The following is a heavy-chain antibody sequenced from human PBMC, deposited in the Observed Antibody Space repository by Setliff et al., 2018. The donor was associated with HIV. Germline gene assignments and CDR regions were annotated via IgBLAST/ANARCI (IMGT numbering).Heavy chain of an antibody. J-gene: IGHJ6*03. Sequence: ASVKVSCKASGYTFTKYGISWVRQAPGQGLEWLGWINTNTENPTYAQGFTGRFVFSLDTSVSAAFLQISSLKAEDTADYYYYYMDVWGKGTTVTVSS. V-gene: IGHV7-4-1*02. CDR1: GYTFTKYG. CDR2: INTNTENP. CDR3: YYMDV.